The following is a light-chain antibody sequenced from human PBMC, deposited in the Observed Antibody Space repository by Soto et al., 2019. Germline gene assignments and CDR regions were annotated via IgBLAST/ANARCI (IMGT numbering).Light chain of an antibody. CDR2: AAS. CDR1: QGISSY. J-gene: IGKJ5*01. Sequence: DIQLTQSPSFLSASVGDRVTITCRASQGISSYVAWYQQKPGKAPKLLIHAASTLQSGVPSRFSGSGSGTEVTLTISSLQPEDFATYYCQQVKSDPPTTFGQGTRLEIK. CDR3: QQVKSDPPTT. V-gene: IGKV1-9*01.